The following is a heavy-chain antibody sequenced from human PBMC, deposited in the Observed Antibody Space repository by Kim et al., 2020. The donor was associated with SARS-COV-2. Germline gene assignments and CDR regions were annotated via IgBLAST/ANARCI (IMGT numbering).Heavy chain of an antibody. V-gene: IGHV1-46*02. CDR2: INPSFGST. CDR3: ARIEWTTNGGNYDY. D-gene: IGHD1-26*01. CDR1: GYTFNSSY. Sequence: ASVKVSCKASGYTFNSSYIHWVRQAPGQGLEWMGMINPSFGSTAYALNSQGRVTMTRDTSTSTVYMEVSSLRPEDTAVYYCARIEWTTNGGNYDYWGQGTLVPVS. J-gene: IGHJ4*02.